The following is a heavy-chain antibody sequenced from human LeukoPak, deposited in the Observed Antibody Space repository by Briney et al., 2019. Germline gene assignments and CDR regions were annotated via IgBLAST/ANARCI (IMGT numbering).Heavy chain of an antibody. CDR1: GFTFSSYS. D-gene: IGHD6-13*01. J-gene: IGHJ4*02. CDR3: ARSTGIVAAAY. V-gene: IGHV3-48*04. CDR2: ISSSSSTI. Sequence: GGSLRLSCAASGFTFSSYSMNWVRQAPGKGLEWVSYISSSSSTIYYADSVKGRFTISRDNARNSLYLQMNSLRAEDTALYYCARSTGIVAAAYWGQGTLVTVSS.